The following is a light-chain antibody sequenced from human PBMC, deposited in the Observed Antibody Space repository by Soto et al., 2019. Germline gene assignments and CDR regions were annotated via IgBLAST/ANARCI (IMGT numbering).Light chain of an antibody. V-gene: IGLV2-23*01. CDR2: EAS. CDR1: SSDVGSHNL. CDR3: CSNAAGSTYV. J-gene: IGLJ1*01. Sequence: QSVLTQPASVSGSPGQSITISCTGTSSDVGSHNLVSWYQQYPGKAPKLIIFEASKRPSGVYNRFSGSKSGSTASLTISGLQDEDEADYYCCSNAAGSTYVFGTGTKVTVL.